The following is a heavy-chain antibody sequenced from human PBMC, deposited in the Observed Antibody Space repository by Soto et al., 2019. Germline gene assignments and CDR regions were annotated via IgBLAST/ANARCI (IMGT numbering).Heavy chain of an antibody. Sequence: QITLKESGPPLVKPTQTLTLTCTFSGFSLSTSGVGVSWIRQPPGKTLEWLALIYWNDDKRYSPSLKSRLTIPKDTSKSRVVLTMTNMDPVHTAPYYCAHSPLRVPVFDLWGQGTLVTVSS. CDR1: GFSLSTSGVG. D-gene: IGHD2-15*01. CDR2: IYWNDDK. J-gene: IGHJ5*02. V-gene: IGHV2-5*01. CDR3: AHSPLRVPVFDL.